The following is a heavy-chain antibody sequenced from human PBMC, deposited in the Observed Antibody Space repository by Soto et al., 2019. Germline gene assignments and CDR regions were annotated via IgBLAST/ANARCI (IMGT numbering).Heavy chain of an antibody. CDR2: SNAGNGNT. D-gene: IGHD5-12*01. V-gene: IGHV1-3*02. J-gene: IGHJ4*02. CDR1: GYTFTSYA. Sequence: ASVKVSCKASGYTFTSYAMHWVRQAPGQRLEWMGWSNAGNGNTKYSQEFQGRVTITRDTSASTLYMELSSLRSEDTAVYYCARATRSGSPHFDHWGQGTLVTVSS. CDR3: ARATRSGSPHFDH.